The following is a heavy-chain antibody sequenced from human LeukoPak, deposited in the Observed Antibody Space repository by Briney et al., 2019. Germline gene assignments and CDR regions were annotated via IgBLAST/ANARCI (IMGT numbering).Heavy chain of an antibody. V-gene: IGHV4-38-2*02. D-gene: IGHD3-22*01. CDR2: IYYSGST. Sequence: SETLSLTCAVSGYSISSGYYWGWIRQPPGKGLEWIGSIYYSGSTYYNPSLKSRVTISVDTSKSQFSLKLSSVTAADTAVYYCARERDYYDSSGYYSTRPFDYWGQGTLVTVSS. CDR3: ARERDYYDSSGYYSTRPFDY. J-gene: IGHJ4*02. CDR1: GYSISSGYY.